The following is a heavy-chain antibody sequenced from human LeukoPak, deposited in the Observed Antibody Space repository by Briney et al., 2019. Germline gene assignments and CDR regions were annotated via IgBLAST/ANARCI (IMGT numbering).Heavy chain of an antibody. V-gene: IGHV1-69*04. J-gene: IGHJ4*02. CDR1: GGTFSSYA. CDR3: ARDRSRDGYKYYFDY. CDR2: IIPIFGIA. Sequence: SVKVSCKASGGTFSSYAISWVRQAPGQRLEWMGRIIPIFGIANYAQKFQGRVTITADKSTSTAYMELSSLRSEDTAVYYCARDRSRDGYKYYFDYWGQGTLVTVSS. D-gene: IGHD5-24*01.